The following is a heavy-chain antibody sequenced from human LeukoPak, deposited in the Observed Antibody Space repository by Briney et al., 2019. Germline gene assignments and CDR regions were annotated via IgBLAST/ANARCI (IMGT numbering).Heavy chain of an antibody. J-gene: IGHJ6*04. V-gene: IGHV3-21*01. Sequence: GSLRLSCAASGFTFSTYNMNWVRQAPGKGLEWVSSITSSSRYIYYADSVKGRFTISRDNAKNSLYLQMNSLRAEDTAVYYCAELGITMIGGVWGKGTTVTISS. CDR2: ITSSSRYI. CDR3: AELGITMIGGV. D-gene: IGHD3-10*02. CDR1: GFTFSTYN.